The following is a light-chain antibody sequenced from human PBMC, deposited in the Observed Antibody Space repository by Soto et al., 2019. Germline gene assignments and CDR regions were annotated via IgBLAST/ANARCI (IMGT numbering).Light chain of an antibody. CDR2: EVS. J-gene: IGLJ2*01. V-gene: IGLV2-14*01. CDR1: SSDVGGYNY. Sequence: QSVLTQPASVSGSPGQSITISCTGTSSDVGGYNYVSWYQQHPGKAPKLMIYEVSNRPSGISNRFSGSKSGNTASLTISGLQGEDEGDYYCSSYTTSSTVVFGGGTKLTVL. CDR3: SSYTTSSTVV.